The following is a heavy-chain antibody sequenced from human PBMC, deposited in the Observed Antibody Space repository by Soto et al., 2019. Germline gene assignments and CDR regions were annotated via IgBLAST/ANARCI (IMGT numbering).Heavy chain of an antibody. CDR1: GFTFDDYT. J-gene: IGHJ4*02. CDR3: AKVKYSSSWYDY. Sequence: GGSLRLSCAASGFTFDDYTMHWVRQAPGKGLEWVSLISWDGGSTYYADSVKGRFTISRDNSKNSLYLQMNSLRTEDTALYYCAKVKYSSSWYDYWGQGTLVTVSS. CDR2: ISWDGGST. V-gene: IGHV3-43*01. D-gene: IGHD6-13*01.